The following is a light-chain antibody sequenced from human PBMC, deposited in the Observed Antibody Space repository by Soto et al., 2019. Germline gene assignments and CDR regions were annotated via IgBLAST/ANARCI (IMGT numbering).Light chain of an antibody. J-gene: IGKJ2*01. CDR2: SAS. V-gene: IGKV3-15*01. CDR1: QSISTE. CDR3: QQGHNWPLT. Sequence: EIVMTQSPATLSVSPGERATLSCRASQSISTELAWYQQKPGQPPSLLIYSASTRATGVPARFTGSGSGSEFTPTISGLQSEDFAVYYCQQGHNWPLTFGQGTRLEI.